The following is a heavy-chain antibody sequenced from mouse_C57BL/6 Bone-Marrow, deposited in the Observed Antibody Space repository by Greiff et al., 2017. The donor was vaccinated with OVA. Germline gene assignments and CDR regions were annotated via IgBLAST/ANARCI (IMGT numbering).Heavy chain of an antibody. CDR2: ISNGGGST. J-gene: IGHJ4*01. V-gene: IGHV5-12*01. CDR1: GFTFSDYY. D-gene: IGHD3-3*01. CDR3: ARHETGDPYAMDY. Sequence: EVMLVDSGGGLVQPGGSLKLSCAASGFTFSDYYMYWVRQTPEKRLEWVAYISNGGGSTYYPDTVKGRFTISRDNAKNTLYLQMSRLKSEDTAMYYCARHETGDPYAMDYWGQGTSVTVSS.